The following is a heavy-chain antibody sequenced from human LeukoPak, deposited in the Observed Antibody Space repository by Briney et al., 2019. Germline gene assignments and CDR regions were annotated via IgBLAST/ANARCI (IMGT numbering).Heavy chain of an antibody. CDR3: AREAAVAARTFDY. CDR2: IIPILGIA. D-gene: IGHD6-19*01. J-gene: IGHJ4*02. Sequence: SVKVSCKASGGTFSSYAISWVRRAPGQGLKWMGRIIPILGIANYAQKFQGRVTITADKSTSTAYMELSSLRSEDTAVYYCAREAAVAARTFDYWGQGTLVTVSS. V-gene: IGHV1-69*04. CDR1: GGTFSSYA.